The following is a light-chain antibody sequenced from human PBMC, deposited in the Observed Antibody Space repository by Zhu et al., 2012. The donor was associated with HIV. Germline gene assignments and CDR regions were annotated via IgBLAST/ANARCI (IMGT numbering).Light chain of an antibody. CDR2: DTS. J-gene: IGKJ4*01. V-gene: IGKV3-11*01. CDR3: QQRRNWPLT. CDR1: QSVNSF. Sequence: IVLTQSPATLSLSPGERATLSCRTSQSVNSFLAWYQQKPGQAPRLLIYDTSKMAAGVPARFSGSGSGTDFTLTISSLEPEDFAVYYCQQRRNWPLTFGGGTRVEIK.